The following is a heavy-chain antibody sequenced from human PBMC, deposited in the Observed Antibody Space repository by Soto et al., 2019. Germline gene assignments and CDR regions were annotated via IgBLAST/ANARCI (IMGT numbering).Heavy chain of an antibody. CDR1: GYTFTNYW. CDR2: IYPGDSDT. D-gene: IGHD6-25*01. J-gene: IGHJ6*02. Sequence: GESLKISCKGSGYTFTNYWIGWVRQMPGKGPEWMGIIYPGDSDTKYNPSFQGQVTLSADKSITTTYLQWXXLKASXXXIXXXAASIFYYGMDVWGQXXXXTVSX. V-gene: IGHV5-51*01. CDR3: AASIFYYGMDV.